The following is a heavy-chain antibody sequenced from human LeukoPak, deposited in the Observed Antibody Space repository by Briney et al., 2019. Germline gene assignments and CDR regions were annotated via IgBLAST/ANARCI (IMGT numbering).Heavy chain of an antibody. V-gene: IGHV1-8*01. CDR3: ASPVIIGTTGVAFDI. CDR1: GYTFTSYD. D-gene: IGHD1-20*01. Sequence: ASVKVSCKASGYTFTSYDINWVRQATGQGLEWMGWMNPNSGNTGYAQKFQGRVTITRNTSISTAYMELSSLRSEDTAVYYCASPVIIGTTGVAFDIWGQGTMVTVSS. CDR2: MNPNSGNT. J-gene: IGHJ3*02.